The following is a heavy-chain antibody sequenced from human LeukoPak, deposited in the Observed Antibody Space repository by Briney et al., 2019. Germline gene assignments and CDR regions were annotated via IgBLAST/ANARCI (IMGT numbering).Heavy chain of an antibody. Sequence: GGSLRLSCAASGFTFKNYGMHWVRQAPGKGLEWVAVISYDGSNKYYADSVKGRFTISRDNSKNTLYLQMNSLRAEDTAVYYCAKTYLDSSGFGYWGQGTLVTVSS. CDR3: AKTYLDSSGFGY. D-gene: IGHD3-22*01. CDR1: GFTFKNYG. V-gene: IGHV3-30*18. J-gene: IGHJ4*02. CDR2: ISYDGSNK.